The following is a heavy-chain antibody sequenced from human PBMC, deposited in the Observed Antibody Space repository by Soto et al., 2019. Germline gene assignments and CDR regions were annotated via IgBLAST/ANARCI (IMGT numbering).Heavy chain of an antibody. CDR2: IIPIFGTA. J-gene: IGHJ5*02. V-gene: IGHV1-69*13. CDR3: ARGSGPLRSYNWFDH. CDR1: GVTFSSYA. D-gene: IGHD5-12*01. Sequence: GGSVKVSCKASGVTFSSYAISWVRQAPGQGLEWMGGIIPIFGTANYAQKFQGRVTITADESTRTAYMELSRLRSEDTAVYYCARGSGPLRSYNWFDHWGQVTLVNGS.